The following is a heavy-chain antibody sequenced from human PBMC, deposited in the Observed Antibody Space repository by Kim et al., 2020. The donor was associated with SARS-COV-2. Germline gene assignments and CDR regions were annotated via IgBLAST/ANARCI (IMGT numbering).Heavy chain of an antibody. Sequence: GGSLRLSCAASGFTFSSYGMHWVRQAPGKGLEWVAVISYDGSNKYYADSVKGRFTISRDNSKNTLYLQMNSLRAEDTAVYYCAKQPAAIAVGDYWGQGTLVTVSS. CDR3: AKQPAAIAVGDY. J-gene: IGHJ4*02. V-gene: IGHV3-30*18. CDR1: GFTFSSYG. CDR2: ISYDGSNK. D-gene: IGHD2-2*01.